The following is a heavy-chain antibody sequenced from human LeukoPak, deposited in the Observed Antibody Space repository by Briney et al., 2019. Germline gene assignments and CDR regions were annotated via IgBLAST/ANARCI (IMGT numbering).Heavy chain of an antibody. CDR1: GFTFSSYG. D-gene: IGHD6-13*01. Sequence: GGSLRLSCAASGFTFSSYGMHWVRQAPGKGLEWVAVISYDGSNKYYADSVKGRFTISRDNSKNTLYLQMNSLRAEDTAVYYCAKSPGAAAGTFDYWGQGTLVTVSS. J-gene: IGHJ4*02. CDR3: AKSPGAAAGTFDY. V-gene: IGHV3-30*18. CDR2: ISYDGSNK.